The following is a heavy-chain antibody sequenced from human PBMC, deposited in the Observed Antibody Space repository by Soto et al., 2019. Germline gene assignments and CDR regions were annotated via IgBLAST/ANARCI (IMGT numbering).Heavy chain of an antibody. CDR2: INANSGDT. J-gene: IGHJ4*02. CDR3: ARGGALDGTSPPFNH. Sequence: ALLKGSCKGCGYALSGHYRHWIRQKTGQGAEWLGRINANSGDTDRAPKFQDRLTMTRDTSISTAYMELSRLRSDDTAVYYCARGGALDGTSPPFNHWGQGTLVTVSS. V-gene: IGHV1-2*06. CDR1: GYALSGHY. D-gene: IGHD6-19*01.